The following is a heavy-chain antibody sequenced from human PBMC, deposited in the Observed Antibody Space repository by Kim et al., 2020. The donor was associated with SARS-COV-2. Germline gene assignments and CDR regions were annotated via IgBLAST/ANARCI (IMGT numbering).Heavy chain of an antibody. J-gene: IGHJ4*02. CDR3: VTTSRGISFDY. CDR1: GFTFSSYW. CDR2: MRQDGSDK. D-gene: IGHD3-10*01. V-gene: IGHV3-7*03. Sequence: GGSLRLSCAASGFTFSSYWMFWVRQAPGKGLEWVAQMRQDGSDKNYVDSVKGRFTISRDNAKNSVFLQMSSLRAEDTAVYYCVTTSRGISFDYWGQGTLVTVSA.